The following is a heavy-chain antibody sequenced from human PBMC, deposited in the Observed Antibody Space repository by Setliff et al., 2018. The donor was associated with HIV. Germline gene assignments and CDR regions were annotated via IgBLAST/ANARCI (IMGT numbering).Heavy chain of an antibody. CDR1: GFTFRSYA. J-gene: IGHJ6*03. D-gene: IGHD6-19*01. Sequence: GSLRLSCAASGFTFRSYAMSWVRQAPGKGLEWVSAISGSGGTTYYDDSVKGRFTISRDNSKNTLYMQMNNLRAEDTAVYYCAKRGYVSAWYDEPVQFYQHMDVWGKGTTVTVSS. CDR3: AKRGYVSAWYDEPVQFYQHMDV. CDR2: ISGSGGTT. V-gene: IGHV3-23*01.